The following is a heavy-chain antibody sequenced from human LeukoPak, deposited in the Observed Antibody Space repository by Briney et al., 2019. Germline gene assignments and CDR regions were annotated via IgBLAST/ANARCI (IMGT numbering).Heavy chain of an antibody. V-gene: IGHV4-38-2*02. CDR2: MYSSGST. Sequence: SETLSLTCTVSGYSINNGYYWGWIRQPPGKGLEWIGSMYSSGSTYYNPSLKSRVTISVDTSKNQFSLKLSSVTAADTAVYYCARGPPDCSSTSCYAFDAFDIWGQGTMATVSS. D-gene: IGHD2-2*01. J-gene: IGHJ3*02. CDR3: ARGPPDCSSTSCYAFDAFDI. CDR1: GYSINNGYY.